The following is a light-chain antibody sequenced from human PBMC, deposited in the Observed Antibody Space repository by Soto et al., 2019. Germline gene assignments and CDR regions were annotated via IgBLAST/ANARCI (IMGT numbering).Light chain of an antibody. Sequence: QSVLTQPPSASGSPGQSVTISCTGTSGGVGGYNYVSWYQQHPGKAPKLMIYEVSKRPSGVPDRFSGSKSGNTASLTVSGLQAEDEADYYCSSYAGSNNFGVFGTGTKVTVL. CDR3: SSYAGSNNFGV. J-gene: IGLJ1*01. CDR1: SGGVGGYNY. CDR2: EVS. V-gene: IGLV2-8*01.